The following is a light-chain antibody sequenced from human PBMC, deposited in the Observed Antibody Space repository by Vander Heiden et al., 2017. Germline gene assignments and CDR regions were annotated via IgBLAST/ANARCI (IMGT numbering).Light chain of an antibody. Sequence: DIQMTQSPPTLSASVGDRVTVTRRATQSIHYYLAWFQQKRGKAPNLLISNASNLESGVPSRFGGSGSGTEFTLTITRLQADDFANYFCQQYHSPWTFGQGTKLE. CDR1: QSIHYY. J-gene: IGKJ1*01. V-gene: IGKV1-5*01. CDR3: QQYHSPWT. CDR2: NAS.